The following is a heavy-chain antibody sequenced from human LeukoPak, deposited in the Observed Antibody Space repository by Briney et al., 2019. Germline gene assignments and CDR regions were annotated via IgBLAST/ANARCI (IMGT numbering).Heavy chain of an antibody. J-gene: IGHJ4*02. CDR3: ARARGTVAIDY. D-gene: IGHD5-12*01. CDR1: GGSFSGYY. V-gene: IGHV4-34*01. CDR2: INHSGST. Sequence: SETLSLTCAVYGGSFSGYYWSWIRQPPGKGLEWIGEINHSGSTNYNPSLKSRVTVSVDTSKNQFSLELTSVTAADTAVYYCARARGTVAIDYWGQGTLVTVSS.